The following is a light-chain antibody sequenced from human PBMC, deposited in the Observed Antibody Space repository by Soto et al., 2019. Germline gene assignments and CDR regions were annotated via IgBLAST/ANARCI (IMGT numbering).Light chain of an antibody. V-gene: IGKV3-15*01. CDR3: PQYRKWHRT. CDR1: QSVYIN. Sequence: EIVLTHSPATLSVSPGERVTLSCRASQSVYINLAWYQQKPGQAPRLLIYGASTKATDMPGRFSGRGSGTELTLTTSSLQSEDFEVYYCPQYRKWHRTVGQRPQVDIK. J-gene: IGKJ1*01. CDR2: GAS.